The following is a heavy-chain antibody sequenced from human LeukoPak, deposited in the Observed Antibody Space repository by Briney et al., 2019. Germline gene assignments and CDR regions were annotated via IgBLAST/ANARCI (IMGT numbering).Heavy chain of an antibody. CDR2: ISYDGSNK. D-gene: IGHD2-2*01. J-gene: IGHJ6*04. Sequence: GGSLRLSCAASGFTFSSYAMHWVRQAPGKGLGWVAVISYDGSNKYYADSVKGRFTISRDNSKNTLYLQMNSLRAEDTAVYYCARSGGYCSSTSCSKIGYYYYYGMDVWGKGTTVTVSS. V-gene: IGHV3-30*04. CDR3: ARSGGYCSSTSCSKIGYYYYYGMDV. CDR1: GFTFSSYA.